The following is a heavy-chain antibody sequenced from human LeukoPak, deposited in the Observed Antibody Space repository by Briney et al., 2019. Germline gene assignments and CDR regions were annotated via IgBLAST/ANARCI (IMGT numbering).Heavy chain of an antibody. CDR2: MNPNSGNT. CDR1: GYTFTSYD. D-gene: IGHD6-13*01. CDR3: ARSKGIAASEDV. J-gene: IGHJ6*02. Sequence: ASVKVSCKASGYTFTSYDINWVRQATGQGLEWMGWMNPNSGNTGYAQKFQGRVTMTRNTSISTAYMELSSLGSEDTAVYYCARSKGIAASEDVWGQGTTVTVSS. V-gene: IGHV1-8*01.